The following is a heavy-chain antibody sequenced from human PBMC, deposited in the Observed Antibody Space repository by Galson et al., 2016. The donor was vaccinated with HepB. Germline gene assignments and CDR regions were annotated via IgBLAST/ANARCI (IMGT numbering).Heavy chain of an antibody. J-gene: IGHJ5*02. D-gene: IGHD6-19*01. CDR3: ASDHTAGWFNWIDT. Sequence: CAISGDSVSNNSAAWNWIRQSPSRGLEWLGRTYSRSKWYNDYAESLRGRITINPDTAKNQVSLNLDSVTPDDSAIYYCASDHTAGWFNWIDTWGQGTLVTVSS. CDR2: TYSRSKWYN. CDR1: GDSVSNNSAA. V-gene: IGHV6-1*01.